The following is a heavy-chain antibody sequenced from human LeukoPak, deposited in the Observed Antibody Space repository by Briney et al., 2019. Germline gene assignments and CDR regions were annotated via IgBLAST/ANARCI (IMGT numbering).Heavy chain of an antibody. CDR3: ARGPRTDRYCSGGSCYPPSY. V-gene: IGHV1-2*02. Sequence: ASVKVSCKASGGTFSSYAISWVRQAPGQGLEWMGRIIPNSGGTNYAQKFQGRVTMTRDTSISTAYMELSRLRSDDTAVYYCARGPRTDRYCSGGSCYPPSYWGQGTLVTVSS. CDR2: IIPNSGGT. J-gene: IGHJ4*02. D-gene: IGHD2-15*01. CDR1: GGTFSSYA.